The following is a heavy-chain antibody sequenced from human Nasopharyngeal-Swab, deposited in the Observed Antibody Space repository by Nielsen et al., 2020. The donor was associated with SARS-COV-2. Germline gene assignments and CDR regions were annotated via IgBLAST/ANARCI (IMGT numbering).Heavy chain of an antibody. D-gene: IGHD3-22*01. CDR3: AKDSTMISY. CDR2: ISASGGST. V-gene: IGHV3-23*01. J-gene: IGHJ4*02. Sequence: GGSLGLSCAASGFSFSSYAMSWVRQTPGKGLEWVSGISASGGSTYYADSVKGRFTISRDNSRNTLSLQMNSLRVEDTAVYYCAKDSTMISYWGQGTLVTVSS. CDR1: GFSFSSYA.